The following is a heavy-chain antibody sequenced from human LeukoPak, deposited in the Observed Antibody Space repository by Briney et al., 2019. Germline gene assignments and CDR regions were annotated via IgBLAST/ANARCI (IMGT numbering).Heavy chain of an antibody. CDR2: ISYDGSNK. J-gene: IGHJ5*02. D-gene: IGHD4-17*01. CDR3: AKGNYGDYVDWFDP. Sequence: PGGSLRLSCAASGFTFSSYGMHWVRQAPGKGLEWVAVISYDGSNKYYADSVKGRFTISRDNSKNTLYLQMNSLRAEDTAVYYCAKGNYGDYVDWFDPWGQGTLVTVSS. CDR1: GFTFSSYG. V-gene: IGHV3-30*18.